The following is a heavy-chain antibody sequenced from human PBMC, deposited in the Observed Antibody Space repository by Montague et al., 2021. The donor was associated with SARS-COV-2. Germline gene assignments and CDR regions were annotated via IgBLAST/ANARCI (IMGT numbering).Heavy chain of an antibody. Sequence: SGSTYYNPSLKSRVTISVDTSKNHFSLTLSSVTAADTAVYYCAMHSGSDTIFGVVIIPDAFDIWGKGTMVTV. CDR3: AMHSGSDTIFGVVIIPDAFDI. CDR2: SGST. D-gene: IGHD3-3*01. J-gene: IGHJ3*02. V-gene: IGHV4-39*01.